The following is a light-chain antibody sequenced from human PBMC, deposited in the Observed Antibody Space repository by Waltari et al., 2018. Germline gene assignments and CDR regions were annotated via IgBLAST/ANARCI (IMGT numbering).Light chain of an antibody. J-gene: IGLJ3*02. V-gene: IGLV1-47*02. CDR1: SPNIGSNY. Sequence: QSLLTQPPSASGTPGQSVTIRCSGGSPNIGSNYVCWYQQPPGMAPKLVIHSNNKRPSGVPDRFSGSKSGTSASLAISGLRSEDEADYYCASWDDSLSGPVFGGGTKLTVL. CDR3: ASWDDSLSGPV. CDR2: SNN.